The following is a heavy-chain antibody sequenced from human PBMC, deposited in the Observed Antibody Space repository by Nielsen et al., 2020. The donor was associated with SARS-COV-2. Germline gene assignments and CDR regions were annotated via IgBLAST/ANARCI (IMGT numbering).Heavy chain of an antibody. CDR2: ISYDGSNK. D-gene: IGHD1-26*01. CDR3: AKGRGSYSYYYYYGMDV. CDR1: GFTFSSYG. V-gene: IGHV3-30*18. Sequence: GESLKISCAASGFTFSSYGMHWVRQAPGKGLEWVAVISYDGSNKYYADSVKGRFTISRDNSKNTLYLQMNSLRAEDTAVYYCAKGRGSYSYYYYYGMDVWGQGTTVTVSS. J-gene: IGHJ6*02.